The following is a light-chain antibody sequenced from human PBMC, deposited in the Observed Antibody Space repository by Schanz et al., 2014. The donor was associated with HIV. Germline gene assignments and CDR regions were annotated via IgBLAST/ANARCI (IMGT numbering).Light chain of an antibody. CDR3: AAWDDSLSGSYV. CDR1: SSNIGNNA. V-gene: IGLV1-47*01. CDR2: RNN. Sequence: QSVLTQPPSVSEAPRQRVTISCSGSSSNIGNNAVNWYQQLPGTAPTLLIYRNNQRPSGVPDRFSGSKSGTSASLAISGLRSEDEADYYCAAWDDSLSGSYVFGTGTKLTVL. J-gene: IGLJ1*01.